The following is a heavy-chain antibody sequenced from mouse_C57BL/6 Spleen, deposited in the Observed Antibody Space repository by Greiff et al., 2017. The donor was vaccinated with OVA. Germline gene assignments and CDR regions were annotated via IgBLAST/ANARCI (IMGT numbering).Heavy chain of an antibody. CDR3: ARSGYYGSRYFDV. J-gene: IGHJ1*03. Sequence: QVQLQQSGAELVKPGASVKISCKASGYAFSSYWMNWVKQRPGKGLEWSGRNYPGDGDTNYNGKFKGKATLTADKSSSTAYMQLSSLTSEDSAVYFCARSGYYGSRYFDVWGTGTTVTVSS. CDR2: NYPGDGDT. CDR1: GYAFSSYW. D-gene: IGHD1-1*01. V-gene: IGHV1-80*01.